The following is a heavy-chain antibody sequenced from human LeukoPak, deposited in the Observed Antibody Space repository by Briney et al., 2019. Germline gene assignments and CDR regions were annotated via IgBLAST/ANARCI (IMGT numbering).Heavy chain of an antibody. CDR3: AREEDCSGGSCYSGYYGMDV. Sequence: SVKVSCKASGGTFSSYAISWVRQAPGQGLEWMGGIIPIFGTANYAQKFQGRVTITADESTSTAYMELSSLRSEDTAVYYCAREEDCSGGSCYSGYYGMDVWGQGTTVTVSS. D-gene: IGHD2-15*01. CDR2: IIPIFGTA. CDR1: GGTFSSYA. V-gene: IGHV1-69*13. J-gene: IGHJ6*02.